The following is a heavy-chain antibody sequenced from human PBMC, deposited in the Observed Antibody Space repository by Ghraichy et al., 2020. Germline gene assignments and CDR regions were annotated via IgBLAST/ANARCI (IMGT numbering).Heavy chain of an antibody. CDR2: ISYDGSNK. V-gene: IGHV3-30*03. CDR1: GFTFSSYG. CDR3: ASRDFWSGYYVH. J-gene: IGHJ4*02. Sequence: GGSLRLSCAASGFTFSSYGMHWVRQAPGKGLEWVAVISYDGSNKYYADSVKGRFTISRDNSKNTVYLQMNSLRAEDTAVYYCASRDFWSGYYVHWGQGTLVTVSS. D-gene: IGHD3-3*01.